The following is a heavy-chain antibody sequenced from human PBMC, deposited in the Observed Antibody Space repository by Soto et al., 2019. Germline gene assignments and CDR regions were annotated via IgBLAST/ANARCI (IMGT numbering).Heavy chain of an antibody. D-gene: IGHD3-16*01. CDR3: ARDRVLYDYALLVDY. CDR1: GFTFSSYA. Sequence: PGGSLRLSCAASGFTFSSYAMHWVRQAPGKGLEWVAVISYDGSNKYYADSVKGRFTISRDNSKNTLYLQMNSLRAEDTAVYYCARDRVLYDYALLVDYWGQGTLVTVSS. CDR2: ISYDGSNK. J-gene: IGHJ4*02. V-gene: IGHV3-30-3*01.